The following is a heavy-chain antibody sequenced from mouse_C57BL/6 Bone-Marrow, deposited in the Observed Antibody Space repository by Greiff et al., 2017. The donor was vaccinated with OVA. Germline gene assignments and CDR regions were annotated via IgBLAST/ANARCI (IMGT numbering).Heavy chain of an antibody. V-gene: IGHV1-63*01. CDR3: ARRGTYYSNYVAMDY. CDR1: GYTFTHYW. Sequence: QVHVKQSGAELVRPGTSVKMSCKASGYTFTHYWIGWAKQRPGHGLEWIGDIYPGGGYTNYNEKFKGKATLTADKSSSTAYMQFSSLTSEDSAIYYCARRGTYYSNYVAMDYWGQGTSVTVSS. CDR2: IYPGGGYT. D-gene: IGHD2-5*01. J-gene: IGHJ4*01.